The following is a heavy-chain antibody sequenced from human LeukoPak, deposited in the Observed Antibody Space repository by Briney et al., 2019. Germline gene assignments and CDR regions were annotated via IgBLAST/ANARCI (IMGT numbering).Heavy chain of an antibody. CDR2: IYPGDSDT. CDR3: AAAYGSSPNWFNP. D-gene: IGHD6-13*01. J-gene: IGHJ5*02. Sequence: GESLKISCKGSGYRFTSYWIGWVRQMPGKGLEWMGIIYPGDSDTRYSPSFRGQVTISADKSISTAYLQWRSLKASDTAIYFCAAAYGSSPNWFNPWGQGTLVTVFS. CDR1: GYRFTSYW. V-gene: IGHV5-51*01.